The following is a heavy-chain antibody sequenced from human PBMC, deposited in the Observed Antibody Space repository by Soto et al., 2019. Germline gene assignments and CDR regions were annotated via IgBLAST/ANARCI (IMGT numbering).Heavy chain of an antibody. V-gene: IGHV1-3*04. CDR1: GYTFTYYP. D-gene: IGHD2-15*01. J-gene: IGHJ5*02. CDR2: INIGNGNT. Sequence: ASVKVSCKASGYTFTYYPIHWVRQAPGQRLAWMGWINIGNGNTASSQKVQDRVTITRETSASTAYMALNSLRSEDTAVYYCAREPLCGGRCYDNYFDPWGQGTLVTVSS. CDR3: AREPLCGGRCYDNYFDP.